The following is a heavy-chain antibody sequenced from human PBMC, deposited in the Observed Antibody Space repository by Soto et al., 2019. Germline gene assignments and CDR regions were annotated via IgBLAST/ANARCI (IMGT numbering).Heavy chain of an antibody. D-gene: IGHD2-2*02. CDR3: ARVVVPAAIGFDP. V-gene: IGHV1-2*02. Sequence: ASVKVSCKASGYTFTGYYMHWVRQAPGQGLEWVGWINPNSGGTNYAQKFQGRVTMTRDTSISTAYMELSRLRSDDTAVYYCARVVVPAAIGFDPWGQGTLVTVSS. J-gene: IGHJ5*02. CDR1: GYTFTGYY. CDR2: INPNSGGT.